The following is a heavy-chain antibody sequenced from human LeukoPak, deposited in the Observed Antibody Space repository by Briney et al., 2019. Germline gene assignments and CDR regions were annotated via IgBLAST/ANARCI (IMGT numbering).Heavy chain of an antibody. Sequence: GGSLRLSCAASGFTFSNYAFHWVRQAPGKGLEWVATIRQDGSQKYYVDSVKGRFTISRDNAKNSLYLQMNSLRAEDTAVYYCARESGSVTSEVDFDYWGQGTLVTVSS. CDR1: GFTFSNYA. CDR2: IRQDGSQK. J-gene: IGHJ4*02. CDR3: ARESGSVTSEVDFDY. V-gene: IGHV3-7*01. D-gene: IGHD4-17*01.